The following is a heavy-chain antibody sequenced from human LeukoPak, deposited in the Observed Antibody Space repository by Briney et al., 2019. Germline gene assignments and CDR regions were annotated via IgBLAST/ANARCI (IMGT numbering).Heavy chain of an antibody. CDR2: ISSSGSTI. D-gene: IGHD3-10*01. Sequence: GGSLRLSCAASGFTFSSYEMNWVRQAPGKGLEWVSYISSSGSTIYYADSVKGRFTISRDNAKNSLYLQMNSLRAEDTAVYYCARGLWFGESLDVWGKGTTVTVSS. J-gene: IGHJ6*04. CDR1: GFTFSSYE. V-gene: IGHV3-48*03. CDR3: ARGLWFGESLDV.